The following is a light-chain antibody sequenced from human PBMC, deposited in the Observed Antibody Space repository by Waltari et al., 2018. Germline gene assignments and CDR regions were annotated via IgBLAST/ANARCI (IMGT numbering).Light chain of an antibody. J-gene: IGLJ3*02. CDR2: DTN. V-gene: IGLV7-46*01. CDR3: LLLYSGDWV. CDR1: TGAVTSRHY. Sequence: QAVVTQEPSLTVSPGGTVTLTCGSSTGAVTSRHYPYWFQQKPGQAPKTLIYDTNNKHPWIPARFSGSLLGDKAALTLSGAQPEDEADYYCLLLYSGDWVFGGGTKLTVL.